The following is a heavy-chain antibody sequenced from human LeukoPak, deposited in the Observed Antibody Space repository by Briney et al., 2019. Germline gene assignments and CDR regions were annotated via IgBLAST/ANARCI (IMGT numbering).Heavy chain of an antibody. CDR3: ARGSKMLGYNWFDP. CDR2: IIPIFGTA. D-gene: IGHD1-26*01. J-gene: IGHJ5*02. CDR1: GGTFSSYA. V-gene: IGHV1-69*05. Sequence: SVKVSCKASGGTFSSYAISWVRQAPGQGLEWMGGIIPIFGTANYAQKFQGRVTITTDESTSTAYMELSSVTAADTAVYYCARGSKMLGYNWFDPWGQGTLVTVSS.